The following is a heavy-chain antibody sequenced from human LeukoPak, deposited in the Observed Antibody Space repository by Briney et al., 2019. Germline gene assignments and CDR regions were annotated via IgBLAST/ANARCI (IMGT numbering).Heavy chain of an antibody. CDR2: IYHSGST. Sequence: SETLSLTCTVSGYSISSGYYWGWIRQPPGKGREWIGSIYHSGSTYYNPSLKSRVTISVDTSKNQFSLKLSSVTAADTAVYYCARDPAYYYGSGSYLARDYWGQGTLVTVSS. J-gene: IGHJ4*02. D-gene: IGHD3-10*01. V-gene: IGHV4-38-2*02. CDR1: GYSISSGYY. CDR3: ARDPAYYYGSGSYLARDY.